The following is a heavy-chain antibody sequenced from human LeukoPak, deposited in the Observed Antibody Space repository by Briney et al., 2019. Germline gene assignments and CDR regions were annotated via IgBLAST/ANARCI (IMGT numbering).Heavy chain of an antibody. Sequence: SETLSLTCTVSGGSFSSSSYYWGWIRQPPGKGLEWIGSISYRGNNYHNPSVKSRVIMSVDTSKNQFSLALRSVTAADTAVYYCARSILRYYYNASGYYPYYFDYWGQGTPVTVSS. CDR2: ISYRGNN. CDR3: ARSILRYYYNASGYYPYYFDY. CDR1: GGSFSSSSYY. J-gene: IGHJ4*02. D-gene: IGHD3-22*01. V-gene: IGHV4-39*07.